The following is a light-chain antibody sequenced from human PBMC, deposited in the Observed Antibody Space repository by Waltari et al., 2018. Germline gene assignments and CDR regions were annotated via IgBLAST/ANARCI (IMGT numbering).Light chain of an antibody. CDR1: TGAVTSGHY. J-gene: IGLJ2*01. Sequence: QTVVTQEPSLTVSPGGTVTLTCASSTGAVTSGHYPAWFQQNPGQAPTALIYTTSNRPSWPPARFSGSLLGGKAALTLSSVQPEDEAEYYCLLFYGDVHVFGGGTKLTIL. V-gene: IGLV7-43*01. CDR3: LLFYGDVHV. CDR2: TTS.